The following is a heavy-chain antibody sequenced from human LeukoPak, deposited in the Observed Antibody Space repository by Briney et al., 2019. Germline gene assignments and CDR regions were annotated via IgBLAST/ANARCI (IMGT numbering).Heavy chain of an antibody. CDR3: ARGGNYDSSGYPEY. Sequence: PGGSLRLSCAASGFTLSSYSMNWVRQAPGKGLEWVSYISSSSSPIYYADSVKGRFTISRDNAKNSLYLQMNSLRAGDTAVYYCARGGNYDSSGYPEYWGQGTLVTVSS. CDR2: ISSSSSPI. D-gene: IGHD3-22*01. J-gene: IGHJ4*02. CDR1: GFTLSSYS. V-gene: IGHV3-48*01.